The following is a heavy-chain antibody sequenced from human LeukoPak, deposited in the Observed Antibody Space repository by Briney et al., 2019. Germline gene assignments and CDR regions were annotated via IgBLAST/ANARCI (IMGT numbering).Heavy chain of an antibody. D-gene: IGHD5-18*01. V-gene: IGHV6-1*01. CDR1: GDSVSSNSAA. Sequence: SQTLSLTCAISGDSVSSNSAAWNWIRQSPSRGLEWLGRTYYRSKWYNDYAVSVKSRITINPDTSKNQFSLQLNSVTPEDTAVYSCAKAERRIQLWSSDGRGYYFAYWGQGTLVTVSS. CDR2: TYYRSKWYN. CDR3: AKAERRIQLWSSDGRGYYFAY. J-gene: IGHJ4*02.